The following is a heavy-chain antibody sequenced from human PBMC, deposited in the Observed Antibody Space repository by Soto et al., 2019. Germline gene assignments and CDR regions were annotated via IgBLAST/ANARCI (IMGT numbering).Heavy chain of an antibody. CDR2: IYYSGST. CDR3: ARMLAYCGGDCYSGVDY. Sequence: QVQLQESGPGLVKPSQTLSITCTVSGGSISSGDYYWSWIRQPPGKGLEWIGYIYYSGSTYYNPSLKSRVTISVDTSKNQFSLKLSSVTAADTAVYYCARMLAYCGGDCYSGVDYWGQGTLVTVSS. V-gene: IGHV4-30-4*01. CDR1: GGSISSGDYY. J-gene: IGHJ4*02. D-gene: IGHD2-21*02.